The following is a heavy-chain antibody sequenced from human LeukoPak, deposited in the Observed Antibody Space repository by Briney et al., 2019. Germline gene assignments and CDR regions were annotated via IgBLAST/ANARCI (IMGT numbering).Heavy chain of an antibody. CDR3: ARQAYSSPPGFDY. Sequence: PSETLSLTCTVSGGSISSYYWSWIRQPPGKGLEWIGYIYYSGSTNYNPSLKSRVTISVDTSNNQFSLKLSSVTAADTAVYYCARQAYSSPPGFDYWGQGTLVTVSS. D-gene: IGHD6-19*01. CDR2: IYYSGST. V-gene: IGHV4-59*08. J-gene: IGHJ4*02. CDR1: GGSISSYY.